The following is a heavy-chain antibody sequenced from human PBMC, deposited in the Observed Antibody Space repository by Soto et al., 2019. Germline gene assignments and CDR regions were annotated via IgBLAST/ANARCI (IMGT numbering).Heavy chain of an antibody. D-gene: IGHD1-26*01. Sequence: ASVKVSCKASGYTFTGYYMHWVRHAPGQGLEWMGWINPNSGGTNYAQKFQGRVTMTRDTSISTAYKELSRLRSDDTAVYYCASDQGYSGSYTKSQPWHYWGEGILVTVSS. CDR3: ASDQGYSGSYTKSQPWHY. J-gene: IGHJ4*02. CDR1: GYTFTGYY. V-gene: IGHV1-2*02. CDR2: INPNSGGT.